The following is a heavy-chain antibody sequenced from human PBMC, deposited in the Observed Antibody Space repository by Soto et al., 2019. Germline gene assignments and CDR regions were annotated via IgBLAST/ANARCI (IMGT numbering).Heavy chain of an antibody. CDR2: IYHSGST. CDR1: QECSDRRTW. Sequence: TLYIRRAVPQECSDRRTWSSGVLHPPRKGLEWIGEIYHSGSTNYNPSLKSRVTISVDKSKNQFSLKLSAVTAADTAVDYCASRTSFFPAARDDYYYYGMDVWGQGTTV. V-gene: IGHV4-4*02. CDR3: ASRTSFFPAARDDYYYYGMDV. D-gene: IGHD2-2*01. J-gene: IGHJ6*02.